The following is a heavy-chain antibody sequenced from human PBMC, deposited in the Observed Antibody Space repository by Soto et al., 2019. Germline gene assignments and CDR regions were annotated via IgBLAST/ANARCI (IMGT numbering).Heavy chain of an antibody. D-gene: IGHD3-16*01. CDR3: ARDGSSADYGD. V-gene: IGHV1-69*13. CDR1: GDTFSRNA. Sequence: ASVKVSCKASGDTFSRNAIHWVRQAPGQGLEWMGGIIPMFPTTNYAQKFKGRVTITADESTTTAFMELRSLRSEDTAIYYCARDGSSADYGDWGQGTLVTVSS. CDR2: IIPMFPTT. J-gene: IGHJ4*02.